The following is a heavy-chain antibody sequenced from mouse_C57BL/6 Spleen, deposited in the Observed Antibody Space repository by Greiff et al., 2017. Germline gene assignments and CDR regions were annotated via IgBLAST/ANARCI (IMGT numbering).Heavy chain of an antibody. Sequence: EVKVEESGGGLVQPGGSMKLSCVASGFTFSNYWMNWVRQSPEKGLEWVAQIRLKSDNYATHYAESVKGRFTISRDDSKSRVYLQMNNLRAEDTGIYYCKEGWGNHWYFDVWGTGTTVTVSS. CDR3: KEGWGNHWYFDV. CDR1: GFTFSNYW. CDR2: IRLKSDNYAT. V-gene: IGHV6-3*01. D-gene: IGHD2-1*01. J-gene: IGHJ1*03.